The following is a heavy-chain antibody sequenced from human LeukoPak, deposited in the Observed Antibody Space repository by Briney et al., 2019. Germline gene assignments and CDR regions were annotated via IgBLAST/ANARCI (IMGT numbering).Heavy chain of an antibody. CDR2: IYYSGST. J-gene: IGHJ5*02. CDR1: GGSISSYY. CDR3: AREDYGDYVHNWFDP. V-gene: IGHV4-59*06. Sequence: SETLSLTCTVSGGSISSYYWSWIRQPPGKGLEWIGYIYYSGSTYYNPSLKSRVTISVDTSKNQFSLRLSSVTAADTAVYYCAREDYGDYVHNWFDPWGQGTLVTVSS. D-gene: IGHD4-17*01.